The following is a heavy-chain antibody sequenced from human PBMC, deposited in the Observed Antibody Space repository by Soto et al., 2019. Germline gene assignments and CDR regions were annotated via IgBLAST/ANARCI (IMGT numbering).Heavy chain of an antibody. J-gene: IGHJ4*02. D-gene: IGHD6-19*01. V-gene: IGHV3-23*01. Sequence: PGGSLRLSCAASGFTFSSYAMSWARQAPGKGLEWVSAISGSGGSTYYADSVKGRFTISRDNSKNTLYLQMNSLRAEDTAVYYCAKVHSSGWTYFDYWGQGTLVTVSS. CDR2: ISGSGGST. CDR3: AKVHSSGWTYFDY. CDR1: GFTFSSYA.